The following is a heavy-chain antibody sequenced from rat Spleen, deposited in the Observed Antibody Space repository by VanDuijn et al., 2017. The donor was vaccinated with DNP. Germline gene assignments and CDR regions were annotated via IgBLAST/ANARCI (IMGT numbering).Heavy chain of an antibody. CDR3: VREDKGVDA. Sequence: EVKLVESGGGLVQPGRSLKLSCAASGFNFNDYWMGWVRQAPGKGLEWIAEINQDSRTIKYSPSLKDKFIISRDNVQNTLYLQMSKLGSEDTAIYYCVREDKGVDAWGQGTSVTVSS. CDR1: GFNFNDYW. CDR2: INQDSRTI. D-gene: IGHD2-2*01. J-gene: IGHJ4*01. V-gene: IGHV4-2*01.